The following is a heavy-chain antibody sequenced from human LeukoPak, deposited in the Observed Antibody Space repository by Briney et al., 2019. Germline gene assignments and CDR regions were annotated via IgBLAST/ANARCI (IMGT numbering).Heavy chain of an antibody. D-gene: IGHD3-10*01. CDR2: VNPYNGDT. J-gene: IGHJ4*02. CDR1: GYTFTDYY. Sequence: GASVKVSCKDSGYTFTDYYMHWVRQAPGQGLEWMGRVNPYNGDTSYTQKFQGRVTVTRDTSINAAYMELSRLRSDDTAVYYCAREGYGSGSHYTFDYWGQGTLVTVSS. V-gene: IGHV1-2*06. CDR3: AREGYGSGSHYTFDY.